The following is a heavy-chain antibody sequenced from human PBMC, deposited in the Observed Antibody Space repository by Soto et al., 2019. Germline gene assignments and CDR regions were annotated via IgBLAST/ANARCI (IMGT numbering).Heavy chain of an antibody. V-gene: IGHV4-4*02. CDR3: ARRGVSLWFAAVGFDP. D-gene: IGHD3-10*01. J-gene: IGHJ5*02. Sequence: QVQLQESGPGLVKPSGTLSLTCAVSSGSISSSNWWSWVRQPPGKGLEWIGEIYHSGSTNYNPSLKIRVTISVDKSKNQFSLKLSSVTAADTAVYYCARRGVSLWFAAVGFDPWGQGTLVTVSS. CDR2: IYHSGST. CDR1: SGSISSSNW.